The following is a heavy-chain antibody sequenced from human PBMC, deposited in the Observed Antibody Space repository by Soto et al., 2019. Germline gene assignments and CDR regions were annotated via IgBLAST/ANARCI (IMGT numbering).Heavy chain of an antibody. J-gene: IGHJ4*02. CDR3: AHPFNDILTGSYEYYFDY. D-gene: IGHD3-9*01. V-gene: IGHV2-5*02. Sequence: GSGPTLVNPTQTLTLTCTFSGFSLSTHGVGVGWIRQPPGKALEWLALIYWDDDKRYNPSLKSRLTITKDTSKNQVVLTMTNMDPVDTATYYCAHPFNDILTGSYEYYFDYWGQGTLVTVSS. CDR2: IYWDDDK. CDR1: GFSLSTHGVG.